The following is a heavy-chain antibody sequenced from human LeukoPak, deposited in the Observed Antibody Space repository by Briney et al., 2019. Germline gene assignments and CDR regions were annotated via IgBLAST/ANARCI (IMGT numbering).Heavy chain of an antibody. CDR1: GFTFNNYW. D-gene: IGHD6-13*01. CDR3: AKDPGYSSILYWFDP. Sequence: PGGSLRLSCAASGFTFNNYWMSWVRQAPGKGLEWVANIKQDGSEKHYVDSVKGRFTISRDNAKNSLYLQMNSLRAEDTAVYYCAKDPGYSSILYWFDPWGQGTLVTVSS. J-gene: IGHJ5*02. CDR2: IKQDGSEK. V-gene: IGHV3-7*03.